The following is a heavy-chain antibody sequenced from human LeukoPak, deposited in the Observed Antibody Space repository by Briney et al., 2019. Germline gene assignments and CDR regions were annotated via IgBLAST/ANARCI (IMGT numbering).Heavy chain of an antibody. CDR1: GYTFTSYA. Sequence: GASVKVSCKASGYTFTSYAMNWVRQAPGQGLEWMGWINTNTGNPTYVQGFTGRFVFSLDTSVSTAYLQITSLKAEDTAVYYCARAWMPTVTTIPAWDFDYWGQGTLVTVSS. CDR3: ARAWMPTVTTIPAWDFDY. V-gene: IGHV7-4-1*02. CDR2: INTNTGNP. D-gene: IGHD4-17*01. J-gene: IGHJ4*02.